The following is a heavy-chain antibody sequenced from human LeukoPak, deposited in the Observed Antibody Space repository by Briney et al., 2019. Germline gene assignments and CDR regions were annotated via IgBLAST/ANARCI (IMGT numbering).Heavy chain of an antibody. J-gene: IGHJ5*02. V-gene: IGHV1-18*01. CDR1: GYTFTSYG. CDR3: ARDKTSYGDYGNNWFDP. Sequence: ASVKVSCKASGYTFTSYGISWVRQAPGQGLEWMGWISAYNGNTNYAQKLQGRVTMTIDTSTSTAYMELSSLRSEDTAVYYCARDKTSYGDYGNNWFDPWGQGTLVTVSS. CDR2: ISAYNGNT. D-gene: IGHD4-17*01.